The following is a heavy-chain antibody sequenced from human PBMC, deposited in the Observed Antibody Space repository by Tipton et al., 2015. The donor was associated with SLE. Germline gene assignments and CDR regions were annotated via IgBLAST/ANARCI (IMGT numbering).Heavy chain of an antibody. V-gene: IGHV4-39*07. CDR2: IYYSGST. CDR3: ARDSPYYYDSSGYLDYYYGMDV. CDR1: GGSISSSSYY. D-gene: IGHD3-22*01. Sequence: GLVKPSETLSLTCTVSGGSISSSSYYWGWIRQPPGKGLEWIGSIYYSGSTYYNPSLKSRVTISVETSKNQFSLKLSSVTAADTAVYYCARDSPYYYDSSGYLDYYYGMDVWGQGTTVAVSS. J-gene: IGHJ6*02.